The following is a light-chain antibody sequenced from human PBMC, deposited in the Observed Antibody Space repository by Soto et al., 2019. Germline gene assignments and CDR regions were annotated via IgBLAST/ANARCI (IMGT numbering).Light chain of an antibody. CDR3: SSYTGSNTPVV. J-gene: IGLJ2*01. CDR2: DVS. V-gene: IGLV2-14*01. Sequence: QSVLTQPASVSGSPGQSITISCTGTSSDVGGYNYVSWYQQHPGKAPKLMIYDVSNRPSGVSNRFSGSKAGNPASLTISGLQAEDEADYYCSSYTGSNTPVVFGGGTKLTVL. CDR1: SSDVGGYNY.